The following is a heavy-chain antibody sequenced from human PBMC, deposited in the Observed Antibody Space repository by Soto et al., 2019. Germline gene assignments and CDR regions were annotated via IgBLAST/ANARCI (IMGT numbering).Heavy chain of an antibody. J-gene: IGHJ4*02. Sequence: PSETLSLTCTVSGASITQYYWNWIRQSPGKGLEWIVSVSSTGSTVYNPSLTSRLTINPDTSKNQFSLQLTSVSPEDTAVYYCARVGQLAGALDFWGQGSPVTSPQ. D-gene: IGHD6-13*01. V-gene: IGHV4-4*08. CDR2: VSSTGST. CDR1: GASITQYY. CDR3: ARVGQLAGALDF.